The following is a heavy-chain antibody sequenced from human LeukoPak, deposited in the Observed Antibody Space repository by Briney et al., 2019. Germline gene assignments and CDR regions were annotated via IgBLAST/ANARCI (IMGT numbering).Heavy chain of an antibody. CDR2: IKQGGSEK. V-gene: IGHV3-7*01. CDR3: ARARVGHTSSGPSDY. D-gene: IGHD6-13*01. Sequence: GGSLRLSCAASGFTFSTYWMNWVRQAPGKGLEWVANIKQGGSEKYYVDSMKGRFTISRDNARNSLYLQMNSLRAEDTAVYYCARARVGHTSSGPSDYWGQGTLVTVSS. CDR1: GFTFSTYW. J-gene: IGHJ4*02.